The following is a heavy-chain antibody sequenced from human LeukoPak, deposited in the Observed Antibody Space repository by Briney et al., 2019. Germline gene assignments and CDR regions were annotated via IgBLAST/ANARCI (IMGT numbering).Heavy chain of an antibody. CDR2: INHSGST. CDR3: ATPRDPVTDALDI. D-gene: IGHD5-24*01. J-gene: IGHJ3*02. V-gene: IGHV4-34*01. Sequence: PSETLSLTCAVYGGSFSGYYWSWIRQPPGKGLEWIGEINHSGSTNYNPSLKSRVTISVDTSKNQFSLKLSSVTAADTAVYYCATPRDPVTDALDIWGQGTMVTVSS. CDR1: GGSFSGYY.